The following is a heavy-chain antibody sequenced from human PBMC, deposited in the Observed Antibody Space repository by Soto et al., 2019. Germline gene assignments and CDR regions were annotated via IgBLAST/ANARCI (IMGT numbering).Heavy chain of an antibody. CDR2: IIPIFGTA. J-gene: IGHJ4*02. CDR1: GGTFSSYA. V-gene: IGHV1-69*13. D-gene: IGHD3-22*01. CDR3: ARGSQYYYDSSGYYSW. Sequence: SVKVSCKASGGTFSSYAISWVRQAPGQGLEWMGGIIPIFGTANYAQKFQGRVTITADESTSTAYMELSSLRSEDTAVYYCARGSQYYYDSSGYYSWWGQGTLVTVSS.